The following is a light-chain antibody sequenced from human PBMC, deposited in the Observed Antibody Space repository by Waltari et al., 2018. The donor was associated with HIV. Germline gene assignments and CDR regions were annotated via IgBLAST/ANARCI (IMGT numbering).Light chain of an antibody. CDR2: DAS. Sequence: DTQMTRSPSSLSASIGDRVTITCQASQDITKYLNWYIQKPGKVPKLLIYDASRLEPGVPSRFSGSGSGAEFSFTISSLQPEDIGTYYCQQYDNLSYSFGQGTKVDIK. V-gene: IGKV1-33*01. CDR1: QDITKY. J-gene: IGKJ2*03. CDR3: QQYDNLSYS.